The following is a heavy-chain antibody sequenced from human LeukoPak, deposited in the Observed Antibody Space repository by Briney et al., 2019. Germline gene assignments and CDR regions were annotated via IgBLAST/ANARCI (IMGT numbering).Heavy chain of an antibody. CDR1: GYTFTGYY. D-gene: IGHD2-15*01. V-gene: IGHV1-2*02. J-gene: IGHJ5*02. CDR2: INPNSGGT. Sequence: ASVKVSCKASGYTFTGYYMHWVRQAPGQGLEWMGWINPNSGGTNYAQKFQGRVTMTRDTSISTAYMELSSLRSEDTAVYYCARVFVVVAATWWFDPWGQGTLVTVSS. CDR3: ARVFVVVAATWWFDP.